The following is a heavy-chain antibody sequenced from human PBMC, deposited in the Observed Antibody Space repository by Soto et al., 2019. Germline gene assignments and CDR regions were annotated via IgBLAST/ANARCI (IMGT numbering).Heavy chain of an antibody. CDR2: ISYDGHHE. CDR1: GFTFNAYS. J-gene: IGHJ6*02. V-gene: IGHV3-30*04. Sequence: QVQLEESGGGVVQPGTSLRLSCAASGFTFNAYSMHWVRQAPGKGLEWVAVISYDGHHEYYVDSVKGRFTISRDNPKNRVFLQMNSLKVEDPAVYFFAKNPAGLASRRRSYVYYWMDARGQGNTGIVSS. CDR3: AKNPAGLASRRRSYVYYWMDA. D-gene: IGHD6-13*01.